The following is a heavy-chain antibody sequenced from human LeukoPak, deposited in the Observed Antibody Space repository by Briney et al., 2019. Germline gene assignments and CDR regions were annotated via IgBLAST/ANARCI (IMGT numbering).Heavy chain of an antibody. CDR3: ARGYCSGGSCYSPDAFDI. Sequence: PGGSLRLSCATSGFTFSRYWMHWARQAPGKGLVWVSRINSDGSSSIYADSVKGRFTISRDNAKNSLYLQMNSLRAEDTAVYYCARGYCSGGSCYSPDAFDIWGQGTMVTVSS. J-gene: IGHJ3*02. D-gene: IGHD2-15*01. V-gene: IGHV3-74*01. CDR1: GFTFSRYW. CDR2: INSDGSSS.